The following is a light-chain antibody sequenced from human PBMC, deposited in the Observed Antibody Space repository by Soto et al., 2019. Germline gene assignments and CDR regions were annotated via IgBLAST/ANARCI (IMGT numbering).Light chain of an antibody. CDR2: AVS. J-gene: IGLJ1*01. Sequence: QSVLTQPASVSGSPGQSITISCSGTSSDIGSYNHVAWHQQFPGKSPKLMIYAVSDRPPGVSDRFSGSKSGITASLTISGLQTEDEADYYCISYTDRQSYIFGTGTKVT. CDR3: ISYTDRQSYI. V-gene: IGLV2-14*03. CDR1: SSDIGSYNH.